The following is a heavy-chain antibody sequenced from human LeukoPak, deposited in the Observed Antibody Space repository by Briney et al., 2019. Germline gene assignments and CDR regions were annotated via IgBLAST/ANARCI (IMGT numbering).Heavy chain of an antibody. V-gene: IGHV3-66*04. CDR2: IYSGGST. Sequence: PGGSLRLSCAASGFTVSSNYMSWVRQAPGKGLEWVSVIYSGGSTYYADSVKGRFTISRDNAKNSLYLQMYSLRVEDTAVYYCARLPAYCSSTSCYYDYWGQGTLVTVSS. CDR1: GFTVSSNY. D-gene: IGHD2-2*01. CDR3: ARLPAYCSSTSCYYDY. J-gene: IGHJ4*02.